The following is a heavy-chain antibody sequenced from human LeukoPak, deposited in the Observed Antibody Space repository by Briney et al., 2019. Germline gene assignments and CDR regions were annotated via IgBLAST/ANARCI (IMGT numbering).Heavy chain of an antibody. D-gene: IGHD3-16*01. J-gene: IGHJ6*03. CDR3: ARDLRLTYYYYMDV. CDR1: GFTFDDYG. V-gene: IGHV3-20*04. CDR2: INWNGGST. Sequence: GGSLRLSXAASGFTFDDYGMSWVCQAPGKGLEWVSGINWNGGSTGYADSVKGRFTISRDNAKNSLYLQMNSLRAEDTALYYCARDLRLTYYYYMDVWGKGTTVTVSS.